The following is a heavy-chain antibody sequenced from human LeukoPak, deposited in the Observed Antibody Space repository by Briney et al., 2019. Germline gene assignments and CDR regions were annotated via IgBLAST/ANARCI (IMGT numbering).Heavy chain of an antibody. Sequence: PGGSLRLSCVASGFTFSSYAMSWVRQAPGKGLEWVSVISGSGDSTYYADSVKGRFTISRDNVENSLYLQMNSLRDEDTAVYYCARVAAGYSVNYFDYWGQGTLVTVSS. D-gene: IGHD4-23*01. CDR3: ARVAAGYSVNYFDY. CDR1: GFTFSSYA. V-gene: IGHV3-23*01. J-gene: IGHJ4*02. CDR2: ISGSGDST.